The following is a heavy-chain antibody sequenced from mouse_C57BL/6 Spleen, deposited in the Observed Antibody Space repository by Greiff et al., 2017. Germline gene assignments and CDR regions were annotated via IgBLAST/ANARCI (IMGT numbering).Heavy chain of an antibody. CDR2: INPNYGTT. CDR3: ANYYYGRPYFDY. Sequence: VQLKESGPELVKPGASVKISCKASGYSFTDYNMNWVKQSNGKSLEWIGVINPNYGTTSYNQKFKGKATLTVDQSSSTAYMQLNSLTSEDSAVYYCANYYYGRPYFDYWGQGTTLTVSS. V-gene: IGHV1-39*01. J-gene: IGHJ2*01. CDR1: GYSFTDYN. D-gene: IGHD1-1*01.